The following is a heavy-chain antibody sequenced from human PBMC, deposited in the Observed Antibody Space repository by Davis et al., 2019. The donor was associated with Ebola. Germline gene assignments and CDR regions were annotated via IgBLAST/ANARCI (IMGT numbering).Heavy chain of an antibody. D-gene: IGHD3-3*01. CDR3: TTERFLEWLFLN. J-gene: IGHJ4*02. CDR1: GFTVSSNY. V-gene: IGHV3-66*01. Sequence: GESLKISCAASGFTVSSNYMSWVRQAPGKGLEWVSVIYSGGSTYYADSVKGRFTISRDNSKNTLYLQMNSLRAEDTAVYYCTTERFLEWLFLNWGQGTLVTVSS. CDR2: IYSGGST.